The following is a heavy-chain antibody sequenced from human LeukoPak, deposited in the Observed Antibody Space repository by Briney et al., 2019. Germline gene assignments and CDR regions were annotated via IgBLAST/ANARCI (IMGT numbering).Heavy chain of an antibody. V-gene: IGHV1-69*05. CDR1: GGTFSSYA. Sequence: SVKVSCKASGGTFSSYAISWVRRAPGQGLEWMGRIIPIFGTANYAQKFQGRVTITTDESTSTAYMELSSLRSEDTAVYYCARDGDYDYYYYMDVWGKGTTVTVSS. D-gene: IGHD4-17*01. J-gene: IGHJ6*03. CDR3: ARDGDYDYYYYMDV. CDR2: IIPIFGTA.